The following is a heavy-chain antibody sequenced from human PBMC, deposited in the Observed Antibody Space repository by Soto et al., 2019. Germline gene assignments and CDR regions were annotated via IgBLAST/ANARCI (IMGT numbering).Heavy chain of an antibody. CDR1: GFTFSTFA. Sequence: QVQLEESGEGVVQPGRSLRLSCAASGFTFSTFAMHWVRQAPGKGLEWVALILNDGSNEYYADSVKGRFAISRDNSANTLYLQMNSLRPEDTAVYYCVRDDFNDAPLFDYWGQGSLVTVSS. D-gene: IGHD1-1*01. CDR2: ILNDGSNE. V-gene: IGHV3-30*09. J-gene: IGHJ4*02. CDR3: VRDDFNDAPLFDY.